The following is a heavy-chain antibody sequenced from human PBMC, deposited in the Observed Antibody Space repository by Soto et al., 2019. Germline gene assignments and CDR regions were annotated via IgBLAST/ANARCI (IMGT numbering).Heavy chain of an antibody. Sequence: QVQLVESWGGLVKPGGSLRLSCAASGFTFSDSYMSWIRQAPGKGLEWISYITFSGNTVYYADSLKGRFTISRDNAKNSLYLQMNRLRAEDTAVYYCARVSWREKYGMDVWGQGTTVTVSS. J-gene: IGHJ6*02. V-gene: IGHV3-11*01. CDR3: ARVSWREKYGMDV. CDR1: GFTFSDSY. CDR2: ITFSGNTV.